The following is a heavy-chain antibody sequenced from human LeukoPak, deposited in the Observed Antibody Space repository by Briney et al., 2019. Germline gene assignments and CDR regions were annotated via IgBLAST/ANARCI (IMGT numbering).Heavy chain of an antibody. V-gene: IGHV1-46*01. CDR2: INPSGGST. CDR3: ARGRTAAAGTSWFDP. CDR1: GYTFTSYY. J-gene: IGHJ5*02. Sequence: ASVKVSCKASGYTFTSYYMHWVRQAPGQGLEWMGIINPSGGSTSYAQKFQGRVTMTRDTSTSTAYMELSSLRSEDTAAYYCARGRTAAAGTSWFDPWGQGTLVTVSS. D-gene: IGHD6-13*01.